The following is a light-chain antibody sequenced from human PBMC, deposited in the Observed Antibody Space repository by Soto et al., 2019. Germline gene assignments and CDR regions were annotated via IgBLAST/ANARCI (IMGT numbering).Light chain of an antibody. CDR2: DAS. J-gene: IGKJ5*01. V-gene: IGKV3-11*01. Sequence: EIVLTQSPATLSLSPGARATLSCRASQSISAHLAWYQQKPGQAPRLLIYDASNRDTGIPARFGGSGSGTDFTLTISRLEPEDLAIYYCQQRSTSFTFGQGTRLEIK. CDR1: QSISAH. CDR3: QQRSTSFT.